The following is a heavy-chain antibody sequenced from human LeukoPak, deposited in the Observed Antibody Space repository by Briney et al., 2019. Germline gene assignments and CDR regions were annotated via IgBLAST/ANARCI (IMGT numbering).Heavy chain of an antibody. CDR3: VRHKGYLNWFDP. Sequence: PGESLKISCKGSGYSFTSYWIAWVRQVPGQGLEWMGIIYPGDSDTRYSPSFQGQVTISADKSISTAYLQWSSLKASDTAMYYCVRHKGYLNWFDPWGQGTLVTVSS. D-gene: IGHD1-26*01. CDR2: IYPGDSDT. J-gene: IGHJ5*02. V-gene: IGHV5-51*01. CDR1: GYSFTSYW.